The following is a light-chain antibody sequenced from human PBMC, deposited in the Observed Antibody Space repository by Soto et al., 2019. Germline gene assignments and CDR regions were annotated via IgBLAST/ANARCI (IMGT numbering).Light chain of an antibody. J-gene: IGKJ2*01. V-gene: IGKV3-20*01. Sequence: EMGLTQSPGTLSLSPGKRATLSCRASQSITSNFLAWYQQKPGQAPRLLIYGASTRAAGVPDRFSGSGSGTDFTLTITRLEPEDFAVYYCQQYGRSPLMYTFGQGTKLGV. CDR2: GAS. CDR1: QSITSNF. CDR3: QQYGRSPLMYT.